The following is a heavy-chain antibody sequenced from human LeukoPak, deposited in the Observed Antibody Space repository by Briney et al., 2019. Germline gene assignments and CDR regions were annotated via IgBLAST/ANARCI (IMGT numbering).Heavy chain of an antibody. Sequence: PGGSLRLSCAASGFTFGSYAMTWVRQAPGKGLEWVSHISGSGGSTYHADSVKGRFTISRDNSKNTVYLQMNSLRAEDTAVYYCAKTTAGHSSGRDPGWPVDYWAREPWSPSPQ. CDR2: ISGSGGST. V-gene: IGHV3-23*01. J-gene: IGHJ4*02. D-gene: IGHD6-19*01. CDR3: AKTTAGHSSGRDPGWPVDY. CDR1: GFTFGSYA.